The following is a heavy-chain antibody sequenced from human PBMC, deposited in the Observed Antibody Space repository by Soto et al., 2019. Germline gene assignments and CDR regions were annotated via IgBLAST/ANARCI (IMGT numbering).Heavy chain of an antibody. D-gene: IGHD3-10*01. J-gene: IGHJ4*02. CDR3: VRDHIWSFDY. V-gene: IGHV3-48*01. CDR1: GFTFSSYT. Sequence: PGGSLRLSCAASGFTFSSYTMNWVRQAPGKGLEWVSYISLSRSDMYYAGSVKGRFTISRDNAKNSLSLQMNSLRAEDTAVYYCVRDHIWSFDYWGQGTPVTV. CDR2: ISLSRSDM.